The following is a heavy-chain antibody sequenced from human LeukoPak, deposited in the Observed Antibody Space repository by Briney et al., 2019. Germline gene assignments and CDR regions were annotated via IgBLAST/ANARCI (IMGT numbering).Heavy chain of an antibody. CDR3: AKDMNSYGSGSSYNPWGPFDS. CDR1: GFSFDNYA. J-gene: IGHJ4*02. Sequence: PGGYLRLSCAASGFSFDNYAMHWVRQAPGKGLEWVSGIAWNSGNTGFADSVKGRFTISRDNAENSLYLQMNSLRAEDTALYYCAKDMNSYGSGSSYNPWGPFDSWGQGTLVTVSS. V-gene: IGHV3-9*01. CDR2: IAWNSGNT. D-gene: IGHD3-10*01.